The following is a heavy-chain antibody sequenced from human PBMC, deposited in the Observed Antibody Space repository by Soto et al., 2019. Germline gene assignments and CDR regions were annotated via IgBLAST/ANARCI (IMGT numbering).Heavy chain of an antibody. D-gene: IGHD4-17*01. CDR3: ARDRYGDCDY. CDR1: GYRFTRYA. Sequence: ASVKVSCKTSGYRFTRYAIHWGRQAPGQGLEWMGWINAGTGNIQYSQKFQGRVTITTDTSASTAYMELSSLRSEDTAVYYCARDRYGDCDYWGRGTLVTVSS. CDR2: INAGTGNI. V-gene: IGHV1-3*01. J-gene: IGHJ4*02.